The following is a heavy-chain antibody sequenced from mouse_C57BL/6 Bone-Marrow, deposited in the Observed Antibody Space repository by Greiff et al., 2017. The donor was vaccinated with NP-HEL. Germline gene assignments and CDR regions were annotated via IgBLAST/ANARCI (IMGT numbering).Heavy chain of an antibody. CDR1: GYTFTDYY. J-gene: IGHJ4*01. CDR3: ARSLLPAMDY. Sequence: VQLKQSGPDLVKPGASVKISCKASGYTFTDYYMNWVKQSHGKSLEWIGDINPNNGGTSYNQKFKGKATLTVDKSSSTAYMELRSLTSEDSAVYYCARSLLPAMDYWGQGTSVTVSS. D-gene: IGHD1-1*01. V-gene: IGHV1-26*01. CDR2: INPNNGGT.